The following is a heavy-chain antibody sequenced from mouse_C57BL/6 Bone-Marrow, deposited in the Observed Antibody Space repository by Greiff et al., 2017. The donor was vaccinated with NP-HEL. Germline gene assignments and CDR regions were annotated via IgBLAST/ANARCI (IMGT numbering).Heavy chain of an antibody. D-gene: IGHD2-5*01. V-gene: IGHV1-64*01. CDR3: ARNYYSNYEWFAY. Sequence: VQLQQSGAELVKPGASVKLSCKASGYTFTSYWMHWVKQRPGQGLEWIGMIHPNSGSTNYNEKFKSKATLTVDTSSSTAYMQLSSLTSEDSAVYYCARNYYSNYEWFAYWGQGTLVTVSA. J-gene: IGHJ3*01. CDR1: GYTFTSYW. CDR2: IHPNSGST.